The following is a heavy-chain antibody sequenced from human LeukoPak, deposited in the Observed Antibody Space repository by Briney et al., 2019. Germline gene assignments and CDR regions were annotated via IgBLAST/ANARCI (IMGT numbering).Heavy chain of an antibody. CDR2: ISDSGSTI. D-gene: IGHD1-26*01. Sequence: GGSLRLSCAASGFSFSSHEMHWVRQAPGKGLEWLSYISDSGSTIHTADSVKGRFTSSRDNAKSSLYLQLNSLRAEDTAVYYCAREGYSGILGAFDIWGQGTMVTFSS. CDR1: GFSFSSHE. J-gene: IGHJ3*02. CDR3: AREGYSGILGAFDI. V-gene: IGHV3-48*03.